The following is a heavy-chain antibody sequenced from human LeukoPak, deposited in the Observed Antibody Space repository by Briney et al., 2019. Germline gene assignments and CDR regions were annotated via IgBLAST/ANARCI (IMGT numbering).Heavy chain of an antibody. J-gene: IGHJ4*02. CDR3: ARERSSGSFDY. D-gene: IGHD3-22*01. Sequence: ASVKVSCKASGYTFTGYYMHWVRQAPGQGLEWMGWINPNSGGTNYAQKFQGGVTMTRDTSISTAYMELSRLRSNDTAVYYCARERSSGSFDYWGQGTLVTVSS. CDR1: GYTFTGYY. V-gene: IGHV1-2*02. CDR2: INPNSGGT.